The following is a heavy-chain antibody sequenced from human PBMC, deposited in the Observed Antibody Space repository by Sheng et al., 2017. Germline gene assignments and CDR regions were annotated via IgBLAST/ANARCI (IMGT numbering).Heavy chain of an antibody. J-gene: IGHJ4*02. CDR1: NYSIRSVYY. CDR2: IYHSGTS. D-gene: IGHD2-15*01. CDR3: ARDRRDEMVVAVLDY. Sequence: QVQLQVSGPRLVKPSETLSLTCTVSNYSIRSVYYWGWIRQPPGKGLEWIGSIYHSGTSYYNPSLKSRVSISLDTSSNQFSLKLNSVTAADTAIYFCARDRRDEMVVAVLDYVGPGXAGLRSPQ. V-gene: IGHV4-38-2*02.